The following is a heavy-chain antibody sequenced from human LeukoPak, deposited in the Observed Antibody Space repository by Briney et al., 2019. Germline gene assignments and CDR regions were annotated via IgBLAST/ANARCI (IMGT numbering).Heavy chain of an antibody. CDR1: GGSFSGYY. D-gene: IGHD3-10*01. CDR3: ARAKGSGSRVDY. J-gene: IGHJ4*02. CDR2: INHSGST. V-gene: IGHV4-34*01. Sequence: SETLSLTCAVYGGSFSGYYWSWIRQPPGKGLEWIGEINHSGSTNYNPSLKSRVTISVDTSENQFSLKLSSVTAADTAVYYCARAKGSGSRVDYWGQGTLVTVSS.